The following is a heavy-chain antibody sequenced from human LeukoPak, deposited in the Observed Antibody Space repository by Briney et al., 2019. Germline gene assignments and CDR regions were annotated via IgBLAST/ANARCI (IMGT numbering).Heavy chain of an antibody. V-gene: IGHV1-8*03. CDR2: MNPNSGNT. J-gene: IGHJ6*03. Sequence: ASVKVSCKASGYTFTTYGITWVRQATGQGLEWMGWMNPNSGNTGYAQKFQGRVTITRNTSISTAYMELSSLRSEDTAVYYCARAYYGDNYYYYYMDVWGKGTTVTVSS. CDR3: ARAYYGDNYYYYYMDV. CDR1: GYTFTTYG. D-gene: IGHD4-17*01.